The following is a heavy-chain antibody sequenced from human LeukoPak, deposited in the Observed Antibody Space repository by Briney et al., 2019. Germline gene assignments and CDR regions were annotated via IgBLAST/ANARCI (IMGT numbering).Heavy chain of an antibody. Sequence: GGSLRLSCAASGFTFSSYEMNWVRPAPGKGLEWVSYINSSGSTIYYADSVKGRFTISRDNAKNSLYLQMNSLRAEDTAVYYCAELGITMIGGVWGKGTTVTISS. D-gene: IGHD3-10*02. CDR2: INSSGSTI. CDR3: AELGITMIGGV. CDR1: GFTFSSYE. V-gene: IGHV3-48*03. J-gene: IGHJ6*04.